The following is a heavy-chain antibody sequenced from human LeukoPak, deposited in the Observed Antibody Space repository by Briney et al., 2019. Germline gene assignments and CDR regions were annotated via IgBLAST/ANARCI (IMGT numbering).Heavy chain of an antibody. Sequence: HPGGSLRLSCAASGFTFSSYWMSWVRQAPGKGLEWVANIKQDGSEKYYVDSVKGRFTISRDNAKNSLYLQMNSLRAEDTAVYYCARDYRYFEPDFDYWGQGTLVTVSS. CDR3: ARDYRYFEPDFDY. V-gene: IGHV3-7*01. J-gene: IGHJ4*02. CDR2: IKQDGSEK. D-gene: IGHD3-9*01. CDR1: GFTFSSYW.